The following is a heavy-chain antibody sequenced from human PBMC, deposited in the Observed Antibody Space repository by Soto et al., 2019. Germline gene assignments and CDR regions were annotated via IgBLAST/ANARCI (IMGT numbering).Heavy chain of an antibody. CDR3: ARAVGPFDY. V-gene: IGHV3-33*01. D-gene: IGHD1-26*01. J-gene: IGHJ4*02. CDR1: GFTFSTYG. CDR2: IWYDGSHK. Sequence: QVQVVESGGGVVQPGRSLRLSCAASGFTFSTYGMHWVRQAPGMGLEWVAVIWYDGSHKDYADSVKGRFTISRDNSKNTLYLQSNSLRVEDTAVYYCARAVGPFDYWGQGTLVTVSS.